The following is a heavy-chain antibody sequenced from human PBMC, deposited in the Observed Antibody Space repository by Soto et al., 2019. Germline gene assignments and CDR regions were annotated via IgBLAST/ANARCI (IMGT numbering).Heavy chain of an antibody. CDR3: ARAYDILPGRMVTAPDY. CDR1: GFTFGDYY. CDR2: ISSSGSTI. V-gene: IGHV3-11*01. D-gene: IGHD3-9*01. Sequence: GGSLRLSCAASGFTFGDYYRRWIRQAAGKGVEGVSYISSSGSTIYYADSVKGRFTISRDNAKNSLYLQMNSLRAEDTAVYYCARAYDILPGRMVTAPDYWGQGTLVTVSS. J-gene: IGHJ4*02.